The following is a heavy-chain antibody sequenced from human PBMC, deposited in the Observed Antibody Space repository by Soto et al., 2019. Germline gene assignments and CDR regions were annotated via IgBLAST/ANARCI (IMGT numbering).Heavy chain of an antibody. V-gene: IGHV1-69*01. CDR3: ARDLTVEMATITFRDDYYYGMDV. J-gene: IGHJ6*02. CDR2: VIPIFGTA. Sequence: QVPLVQSGAEVKKPGSSVKVSCKASGGTFSSYAISWVRQAPGQGLEWMGGVIPIFGTANYAQKFQGRVTITADESTSTAYMELSSLRSEYTAVYYCARDLTVEMATITFRDDYYYGMDVWGQGTTVTVSS. CDR1: GGTFSSYA. D-gene: IGHD5-12*01.